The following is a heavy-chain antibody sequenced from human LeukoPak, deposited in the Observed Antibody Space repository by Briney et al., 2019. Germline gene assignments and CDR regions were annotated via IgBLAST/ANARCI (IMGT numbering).Heavy chain of an antibody. J-gene: IGHJ4*02. CDR2: ISYDGSNK. CDR3: AKDRQQLVLLFYFDY. CDR1: GFTFSSYG. D-gene: IGHD6-13*01. Sequence: PGGSLRLSCAASGFTFSSYGMHWVRQAPGKGLEWVAVISYDGSNKYYADSVKGRFTISRDNSKNTLYLQMNSLRAEDTAVYYCAKDRQQLVLLFYFDYWGQGTLVTVSS. V-gene: IGHV3-30*18.